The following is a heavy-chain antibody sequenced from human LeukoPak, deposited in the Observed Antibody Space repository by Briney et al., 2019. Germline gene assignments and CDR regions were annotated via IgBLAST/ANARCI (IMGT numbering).Heavy chain of an antibody. V-gene: IGHV3-33*08. D-gene: IGHD2-8*01. J-gene: IGHJ4*02. Sequence: WGSLKLPWAASGFTFSNFGKHWVRQAPGKGLELVAVIFYDGSSKYYADSVKGRFTIFRDNSDNTLFLQMNSLTAEDTAVYYCARDGVDINDFDYWGQGNLVTVSS. CDR3: ARDGVDINDFDY. CDR2: IFYDGSSK. CDR1: GFTFSNFG.